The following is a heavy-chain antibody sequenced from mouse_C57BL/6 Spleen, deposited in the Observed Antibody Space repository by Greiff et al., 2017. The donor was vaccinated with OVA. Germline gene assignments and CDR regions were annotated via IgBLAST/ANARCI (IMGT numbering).Heavy chain of an antibody. J-gene: IGHJ2*01. CDR1: GYTFTSYW. CDR2: IDPSDSYT. Sequence: QVQLKQPGAELVKPGASVKLSCKASGYTFTSYWMQWVKQRPGQGLEWIGEIDPSDSYTNYNQKFKGKATLTVDTSSSTAYMQLSSLTSEDSAVYYCARVGTRYFDYWGQGTTLTVSS. V-gene: IGHV1-50*01. CDR3: ARVGTRYFDY. D-gene: IGHD4-1*01.